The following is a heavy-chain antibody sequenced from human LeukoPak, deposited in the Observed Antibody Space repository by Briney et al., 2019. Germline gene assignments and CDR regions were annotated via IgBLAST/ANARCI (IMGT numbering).Heavy chain of an antibody. Sequence: SVKVSCKSSGGTFSSFAISWVRQAPGQGLEWMGRIIPMLGTANYVQKFQGRVTINADKSTSTAYMELSSLRSEDTAVYYCARENPLYRMDVRGQGTTVTVSS. J-gene: IGHJ6*02. V-gene: IGHV1-69*04. CDR2: IIPMLGTA. CDR3: ARENPLYRMDV. CDR1: GGTFSSFA.